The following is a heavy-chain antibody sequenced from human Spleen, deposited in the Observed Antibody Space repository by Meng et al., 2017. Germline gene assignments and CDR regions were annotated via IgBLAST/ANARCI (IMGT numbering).Heavy chain of an antibody. CDR3: GRALSGWYYFDF. CDR2: IYYSGST. D-gene: IGHD6-19*01. J-gene: IGHJ4*02. V-gene: IGHV4-39*07. CDR1: GGSISTSSHY. Sequence: SETLSLTGTVSGGSISTSSHYWGWIRQSPGKGLEWISTIYYSGSTYYNPSRKSRVTISMDTSKNQFSLKLSSVTAADTAVYYCGRALSGWYYFDFWGQGTQVTVSS.